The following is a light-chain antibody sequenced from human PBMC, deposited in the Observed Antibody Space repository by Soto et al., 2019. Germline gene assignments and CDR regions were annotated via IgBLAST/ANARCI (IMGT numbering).Light chain of an antibody. CDR2: DAS. CDR3: QQRSNWPPGVT. Sequence: EIVLTQSPATLSLSPGDRATLSCRASQSVSSYLAWYQQKTGQAPRLLIYDASNRATGIPARFSGSGSGKDFTRTISSLEPEEFAGYYGQQRSNWPPGVTLGKGTRLEI. CDR1: QSVSSY. V-gene: IGKV3-11*01. J-gene: IGKJ5*01.